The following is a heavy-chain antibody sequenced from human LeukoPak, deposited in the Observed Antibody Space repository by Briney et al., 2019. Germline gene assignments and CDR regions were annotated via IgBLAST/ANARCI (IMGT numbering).Heavy chain of an antibody. V-gene: IGHV4-4*07. CDR1: GGSISSYY. CDR3: ARVLGSPSFGSVVGGHYYYMDV. D-gene: IGHD2-21*01. Sequence: SETLSLTCTVSGGSISSYYWSWIRQPAGKGLEWIGRIYTSGSTNYNPSLKSRVTMSVDTSKNQFSLKLSSVTAADTAVYYCARVLGSPSFGSVVGGHYYYMDVWGKGTTVTISS. J-gene: IGHJ6*03. CDR2: IYTSGST.